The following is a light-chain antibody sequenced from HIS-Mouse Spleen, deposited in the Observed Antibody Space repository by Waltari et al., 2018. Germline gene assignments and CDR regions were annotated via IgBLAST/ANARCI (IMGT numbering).Light chain of an antibody. CDR3: QSYDSSLSDVV. Sequence: QSVLTQPPSVSGAPGQRVTISCTGSSSNIGAGYDVHWYQQRPGTAPKLLIYGNSNRPSGGPDRFSGSKSGPSASLAITGLQAEDEADYYCQSYDSSLSDVVFGGGTKLTVL. CDR2: GNS. CDR1: SSNIGAGYD. J-gene: IGLJ2*01. V-gene: IGLV1-40*01.